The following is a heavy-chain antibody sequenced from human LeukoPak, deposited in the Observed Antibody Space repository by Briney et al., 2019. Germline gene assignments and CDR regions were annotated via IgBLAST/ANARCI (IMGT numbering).Heavy chain of an antibody. D-gene: IGHD3-9*01. J-gene: IGHJ4*02. CDR1: GFTFSSYA. CDR3: AKDVFLTGYYNVGGDFDY. CDR2: ISGSGGST. V-gene: IGHV3-23*01. Sequence: GGSLRLSCAASGFTFSSYAMSWVRQAPGKGLEWVSAISGSGGSTYYADSVKGRFTSSRDNSKNTLYLQMNSLRAEDTAVYYCAKDVFLTGYYNVGGDFDYWGQGTLVTVSS.